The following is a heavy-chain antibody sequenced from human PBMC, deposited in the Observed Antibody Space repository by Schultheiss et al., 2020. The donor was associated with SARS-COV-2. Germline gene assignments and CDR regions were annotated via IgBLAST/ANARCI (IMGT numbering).Heavy chain of an antibody. Sequence: SETLSLTCTVSGGSISSGGYYWGWIRQPPGKGLEWIGSIYYSGSTNYSPSLKSRATISVDKPKNQLSLRLTSMTAADTAVYYCARVRFGATWGQGTSVTVSS. D-gene: IGHD3-10*01. J-gene: IGHJ5*02. CDR3: ARVRFGAT. CDR2: IYYSGST. CDR1: GGSISSGGYY. V-gene: IGHV4-39*07.